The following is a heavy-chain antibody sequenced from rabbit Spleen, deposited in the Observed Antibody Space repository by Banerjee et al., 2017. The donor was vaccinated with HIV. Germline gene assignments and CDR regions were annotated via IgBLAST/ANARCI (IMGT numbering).Heavy chain of an antibody. CDR2: IAGSSGFT. J-gene: IGHJ3*01. Sequence: QSLEESGGGLVQPEGSLALTCKASGFSFSSSDYICWVRQAPGKGLEWISCIAGSSGFTYFASWSKGRFTISKASSTTVTLQMTSLTAADTATYFCARDLDGVIGWKFGWWGQGTLVTVS. V-gene: IGHV1S40*01. CDR1: GFSFSSSDY. CDR3: ARDLDGVIGWKFGW. D-gene: IGHD4-1*01.